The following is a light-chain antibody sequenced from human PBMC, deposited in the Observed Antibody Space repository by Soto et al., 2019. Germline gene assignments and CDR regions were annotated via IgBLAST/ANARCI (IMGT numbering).Light chain of an antibody. Sequence: QSVLTQPPSVSGAPGQRVTISCTGSSSNIGAGYDVPWYQQLPGTAPKLLIYGNSNRPSGVPDRFSGSKSGTSASLAITGLQDEDEADYYCQYYDSSLSSLVFGTGTKLTVL. CDR2: GNS. CDR1: SSNIGAGYD. CDR3: QYYDSSLSSLV. V-gene: IGLV1-40*01. J-gene: IGLJ1*01.